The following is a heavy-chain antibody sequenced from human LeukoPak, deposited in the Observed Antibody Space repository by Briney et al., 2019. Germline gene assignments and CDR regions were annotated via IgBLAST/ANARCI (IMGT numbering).Heavy chain of an antibody. CDR3: AKATGTLGN. CDR2: IKQDGSEK. V-gene: IGHV3-7*03. CDR1: GFTFSTYW. J-gene: IGHJ4*02. Sequence: GGSLRLSCAASGFTFSTYWMSWVRQAPGKGLEWVANIKQDGSEKYYEDSVKGRFTISRDNSKNTLHLQMNSLTAEDTAMYYCAKATGTLGNWGQGTLVTVSS. D-gene: IGHD1-1*01.